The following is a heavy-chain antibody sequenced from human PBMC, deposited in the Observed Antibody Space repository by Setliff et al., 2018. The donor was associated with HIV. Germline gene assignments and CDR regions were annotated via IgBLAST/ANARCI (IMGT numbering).Heavy chain of an antibody. J-gene: IGHJ4*02. V-gene: IGHV3-48*01. CDR1: GFTFNTYT. CDR3: ARGNTMVTDFDY. CDR2: ISDTSATI. Sequence: PGGSLRLSCAAPGFTFNTYTMNWVRQAPGKGLEWLSYISDTSATISYADSVKGRFTISRDNAKNSLYLQMNSLRAEDTAVYYCARGNTMVTDFDYWGQGTLVTVSS. D-gene: IGHD3-10*01.